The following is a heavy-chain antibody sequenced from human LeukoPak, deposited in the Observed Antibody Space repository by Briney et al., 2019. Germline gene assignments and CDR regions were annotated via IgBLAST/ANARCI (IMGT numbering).Heavy chain of an antibody. J-gene: IGHJ5*02. V-gene: IGHV4-59*01. CDR2: IYYSGST. CDR3: ARGEYRYCSSTSCRAGWFDP. D-gene: IGHD2-2*01. CDR1: GGSISSYY. Sequence: PSETLSLTCTVSGGSISSYYWSWIRQPPGKGLEWTGYIYYSGSTNYNPSLKSRVTISVDTSKNQFSLKLSSVTAADTAVYYCARGEYRYCSSTSCRAGWFDPWGQGTLVTVSS.